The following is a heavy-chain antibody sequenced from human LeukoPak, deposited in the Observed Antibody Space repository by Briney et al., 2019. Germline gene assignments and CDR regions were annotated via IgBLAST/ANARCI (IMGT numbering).Heavy chain of an antibody. Sequence: GGSLRLSCAASGFIFSSYAMHWVRRAPGKGLEWVSSISSSSSYIYYADSVKGRFTISRDNAKNSLYLQMNSLRAEDTAVYYCATTLTMVRGDYFDYWGQGTLVTVSS. D-gene: IGHD3-10*01. J-gene: IGHJ4*02. CDR1: GFIFSSYA. CDR2: ISSSSSYI. V-gene: IGHV3-21*01. CDR3: ATTLTMVRGDYFDY.